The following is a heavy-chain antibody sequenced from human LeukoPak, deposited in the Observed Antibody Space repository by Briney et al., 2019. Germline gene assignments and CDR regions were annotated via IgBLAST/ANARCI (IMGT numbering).Heavy chain of an antibody. Sequence: PSETLSLTCIVSGGSISSYYWSWIRQPPGKGLEWIGYIYDSGSTNYNPSLKSRVTISVDTSKNQFSLKRSSVAAADTAVYYCARDFRSGYPYYYYYGMDVWGQGTTVTVSS. CDR2: IYDSGST. CDR3: ARDFRSGYPYYYYYGMDV. J-gene: IGHJ6*02. V-gene: IGHV4-59*01. CDR1: GGSISSYY. D-gene: IGHD3-3*01.